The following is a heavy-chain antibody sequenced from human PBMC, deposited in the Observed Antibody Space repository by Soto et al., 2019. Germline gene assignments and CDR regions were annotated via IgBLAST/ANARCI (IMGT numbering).Heavy chain of an antibody. J-gene: IGHJ6*02. CDR2: ISSRGGRT. V-gene: IGHV3-23*01. CDR1: GFTFSRYA. CDR3: AKETGYSYGFQPNALDV. D-gene: IGHD5-18*01. Sequence: LRLSCAGSGFTFSRYAMNWVRQAPGKGLEWVSIISSRGGRTSYAESVKGRFTISRDDSKNTLFLHMNSLGAEDTAVYYCAKETGYSYGFQPNALDVWGQGTTLTVSS.